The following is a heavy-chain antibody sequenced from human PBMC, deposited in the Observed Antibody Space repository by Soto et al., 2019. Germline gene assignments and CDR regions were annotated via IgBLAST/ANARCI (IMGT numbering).Heavy chain of an antibody. V-gene: IGHV1-8*01. CDR3: TREGSSSSTGNWFDT. CDR2: MNPNTGNT. Sequence: QVQLVQSGAEVKKPGASVKVSCEASGYTFTYHHIAWVRQATGQGLEWMGWMNPNTGNTDIAQKFQGRLTMTRNTSISTAYMELSSLRSEDTAVYYCTREGSSSSTGNWFDTWGQGTLVTVSS. J-gene: IGHJ5*02. D-gene: IGHD3-10*01. CDR1: GYTFTYHH.